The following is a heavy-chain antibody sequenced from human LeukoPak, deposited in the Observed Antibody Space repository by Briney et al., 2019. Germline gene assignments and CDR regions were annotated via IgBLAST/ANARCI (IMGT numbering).Heavy chain of an antibody. CDR2: IFPSGSA. D-gene: IGHD1-14*01. V-gene: IGHV4-4*09. CDR3: ARRNHYSYYMDV. Sequence: PSETLSLTCTVSGGSISSYYWSWIRQSPVKGLEWIGDIFPSGSAFYNPSLESRVTISQDTSENPFSLRLSSVTAADTAVYYCARRNHYSYYMDVWGKGTTVTVSS. CDR1: GGSISSYY. J-gene: IGHJ6*03.